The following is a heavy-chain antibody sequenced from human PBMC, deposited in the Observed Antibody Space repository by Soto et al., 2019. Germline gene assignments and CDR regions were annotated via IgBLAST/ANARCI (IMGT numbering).Heavy chain of an antibody. V-gene: IGHV4-30-4*01. J-gene: IGHJ4*02. CDR1: GGSISSGDYY. Sequence: SETLSLTCTVSGGSISSGDYYWSWIRQPPGKGLEWIGYIYYSGSTYYNPSLKSRVTISVDTSKNQFSLKLSSVTAADTAVYYWASLDTAMVYFDYWGQGTLVTVSS. CDR3: ASLDTAMVYFDY. CDR2: IYYSGST. D-gene: IGHD5-18*01.